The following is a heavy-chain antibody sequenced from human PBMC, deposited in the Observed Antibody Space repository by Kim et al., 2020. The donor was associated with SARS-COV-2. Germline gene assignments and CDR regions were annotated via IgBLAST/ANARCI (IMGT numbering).Heavy chain of an antibody. Sequence: GGSLRLSCAASGFTFSDSWMSWVRQAPGKGLEWVASIRRDGNEKNYVESVEGRFSISRDNAKRSLFLQMTSLRDEDTAVYYCASLLGDVTVYVYWGQGAL. CDR2: IRRDGNEK. CDR3: ASLLGDVTVYVY. V-gene: IGHV3-7*03. D-gene: IGHD3-16*01. J-gene: IGHJ1*01. CDR1: GFTFSDSW.